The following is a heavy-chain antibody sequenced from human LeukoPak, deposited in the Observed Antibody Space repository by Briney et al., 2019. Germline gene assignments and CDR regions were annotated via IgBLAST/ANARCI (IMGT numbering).Heavy chain of an antibody. CDR1: GFTFSSYA. Sequence: GGSLRLSCAASGFTFSSYAMSWVRQAPGKGLEWVSAISGSGGSTYYADSVKGRFTISRDNSKNTLYLQMNSLRAEDTAVYYCVKDGYYDPSGGSSIDYWGQGTLVTVSS. CDR3: VKDGYYDPSGGSSIDY. D-gene: IGHD3-22*01. J-gene: IGHJ4*02. CDR2: ISGSGGST. V-gene: IGHV3-23*01.